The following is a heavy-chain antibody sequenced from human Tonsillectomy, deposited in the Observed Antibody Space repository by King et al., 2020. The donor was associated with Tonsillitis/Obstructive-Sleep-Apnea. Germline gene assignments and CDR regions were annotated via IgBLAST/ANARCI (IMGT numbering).Heavy chain of an antibody. V-gene: IGHV3-30*04. D-gene: IGHD4-17*01. CDR2: IAYDARTK. Sequence: VQLVESGGGVVQPGRSLRLSCAASGFTFSRYAMHWVRQAPGKGLEWVAVIAYDARTKYYADSGKGRFTISRDNSKNTLYLQMNSLRSEDTAVYFCAREAGDYDIYFDYWGQGTLVTVSS. CDR1: GFTFSRYA. J-gene: IGHJ4*02. CDR3: AREAGDYDIYFDY.